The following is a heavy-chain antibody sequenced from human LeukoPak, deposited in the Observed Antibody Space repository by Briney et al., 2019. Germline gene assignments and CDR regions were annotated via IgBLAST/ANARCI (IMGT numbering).Heavy chain of an antibody. CDR3: ARVAYYYYYMDV. J-gene: IGHJ6*03. CDR1: VYTFTGYY. Sequence: ASVNVSCKASVYTFTGYYMHWVRQAPGQGLEWMGWINPNSGGTNYAQKFQGRLTMTRDTSISTAYMELSRLRSDDTAVYYCARVAYYYYYMDVWGKGTTVTVSS. CDR2: INPNSGGT. V-gene: IGHV1-2*02.